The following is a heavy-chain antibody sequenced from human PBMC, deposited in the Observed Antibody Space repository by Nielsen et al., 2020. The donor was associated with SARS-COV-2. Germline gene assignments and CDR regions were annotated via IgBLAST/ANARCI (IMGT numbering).Heavy chain of an antibody. CDR3: AREEYGFGLDV. CDR1: RGSISSGDYY. Sequence: SETLSLTCTVFRGSISSGDYYWSWIRQPPGKGLEWIGYPFNSGNTYYNPSLRSRVTMSLDTSKNQFSLILTSVTAADTAVYYRAREEYGFGLDVWGQGTTVRVSS. D-gene: IGHD2-2*01. V-gene: IGHV4-30-4*01. CDR2: PFNSGNT. J-gene: IGHJ6*02.